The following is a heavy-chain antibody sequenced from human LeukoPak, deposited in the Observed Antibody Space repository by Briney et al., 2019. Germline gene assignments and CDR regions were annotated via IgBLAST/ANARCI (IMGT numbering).Heavy chain of an antibody. J-gene: IGHJ4*02. CDR2: IIHTGVT. CDR1: AGSVSDYY. CDR3: ARGNRAGYNFDH. D-gene: IGHD5-24*01. Sequence: PSPTLSLTCAVYAGSVSDYYWSWIRQGPGKGRGWIVEIIHTGVTNYNLSLKSRATISIDTSKNQFSLKLSSVPTADTAVYSCARGNRAGYNFDHWGQGALVTVSS. V-gene: IGHV4-34*01.